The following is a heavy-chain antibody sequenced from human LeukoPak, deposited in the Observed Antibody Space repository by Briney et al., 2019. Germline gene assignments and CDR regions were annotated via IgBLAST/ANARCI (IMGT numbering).Heavy chain of an antibody. Sequence: SETLSLTCTVSGGSISSGDYYWSWIRQHPGKVLEWIGYIYYSGSTYYNPSLKSRVTISVDTSKNQFSLKLCSVTAADTAVYYCARVYTAMSTTAFDYWGQGTLVTVSS. CDR3: ARVYTAMSTTAFDY. CDR2: IYYSGST. J-gene: IGHJ4*02. D-gene: IGHD5-18*01. V-gene: IGHV4-31*03. CDR1: GGSISSGDYY.